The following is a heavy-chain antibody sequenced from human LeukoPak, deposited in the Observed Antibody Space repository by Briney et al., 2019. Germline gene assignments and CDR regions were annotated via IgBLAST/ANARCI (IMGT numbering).Heavy chain of an antibody. J-gene: IGHJ5*02. CDR3: ARDGRYCGSTSCRLNWFDP. CDR1: GYTFTTYY. Sequence: ASVKVSCKASGYTFTTYYMHWVRQAPGQGLINPSGGSTSYAQKFQGRVTMTRDTFTSTIYMELSSLRSEDTAVYYCARDGRYCGSTSCRLNWFDPWGQGTLVTVSS. CDR2: INPSGGST. D-gene: IGHD2-2*01. V-gene: IGHV1-46*01.